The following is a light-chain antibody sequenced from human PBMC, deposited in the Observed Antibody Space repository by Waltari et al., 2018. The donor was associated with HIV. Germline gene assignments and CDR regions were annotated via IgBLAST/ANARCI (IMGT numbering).Light chain of an antibody. Sequence: EIVMTQSPATLSVSRGARATLSCRASQSVSSNLAWYHQQPGQDPRLLIYGASTRATGIPARCSGSGSGTEFTLTISSLQSEDFAVYYCQQYNNWPPWTFGQGTKVEIK. CDR2: GAS. CDR1: QSVSSN. CDR3: QQYNNWPPWT. V-gene: IGKV3-15*01. J-gene: IGKJ1*01.